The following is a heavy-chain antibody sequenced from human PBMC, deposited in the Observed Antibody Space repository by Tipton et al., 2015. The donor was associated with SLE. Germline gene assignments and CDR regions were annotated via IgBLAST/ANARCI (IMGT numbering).Heavy chain of an antibody. J-gene: IGHJ4*02. CDR1: CGSIISTTFY. CDR2: VSYIGTT. D-gene: IGHD4-17*01. V-gene: IGHV4-39*07. Sequence: TLSLTCSVSCGSIISTTFYCGWISQSPGKGLGWLGSVSYIGTTFSNLSLKSRVTVLVDKSKNQFSLRLSSVTAADRAVYYCARRLRDGDYGAWYFDSWGRGTLVTVSS. CDR3: ARRLRDGDYGAWYFDS.